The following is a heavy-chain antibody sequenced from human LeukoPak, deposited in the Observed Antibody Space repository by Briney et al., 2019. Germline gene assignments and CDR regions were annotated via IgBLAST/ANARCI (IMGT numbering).Heavy chain of an antibody. D-gene: IGHD5-18*01. Sequence: PETLSLTCTVSGGSISNYYWSWIRQPPGKGLEWIGYIYYSGSTNYNPSLKSRVTISIDTSKNQFSLKLSSVTAADTAVYYCARGGYSYGYGPYYYYMDVWGKGTTVTVSS. CDR1: GGSISNYY. CDR2: IYYSGST. CDR3: ARGGYSYGYGPYYYYMDV. J-gene: IGHJ6*03. V-gene: IGHV4-59*01.